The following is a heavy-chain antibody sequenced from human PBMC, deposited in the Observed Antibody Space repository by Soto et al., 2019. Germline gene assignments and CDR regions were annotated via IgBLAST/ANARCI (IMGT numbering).Heavy chain of an antibody. CDR3: TRDGLGSSGYSDY. CDR1: GFTFSDHY. J-gene: IGHJ4*02. V-gene: IGHV3-72*01. CDR2: IKNKGNSYTT. Sequence: EVQLVESGGGLVQPEGSLRLSCAASGFTFSDHYMDWVRQAPGKGLEWVGRIKNKGNSYTTEYAAPVKGRFIISKDDSNNTVLLQKNRLKTVAVAVYYCTRDGLGSSGYSDYCGQRNLVTVSS. D-gene: IGHD6-19*01.